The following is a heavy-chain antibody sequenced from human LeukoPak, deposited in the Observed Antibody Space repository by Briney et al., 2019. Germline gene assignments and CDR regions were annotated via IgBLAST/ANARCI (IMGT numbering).Heavy chain of an antibody. Sequence: PSETLSLTCSVSGAFLSWIRQPPGKGLEWIGYIDDSGRTNYNPSLKSRVTVSVDTSKNHFSLKLSSVTAAGTALYYCARVNVYCSGGTCYLIGFDYWGQGTLVTVSS. V-gene: IGHV4-59*01. J-gene: IGHJ4*02. CDR3: ARVNVYCSGGTCYLIGFDY. CDR2: IDDSGRT. CDR1: GAF. D-gene: IGHD2-15*01.